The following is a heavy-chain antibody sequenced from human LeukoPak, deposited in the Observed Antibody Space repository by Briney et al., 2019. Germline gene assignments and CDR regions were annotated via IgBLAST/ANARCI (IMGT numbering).Heavy chain of an antibody. CDR3: ARDGYSTSWVDY. V-gene: IGHV3-48*01. CDR2: ISSSSSTI. CDR1: GFTVSGNY. J-gene: IGHJ4*02. Sequence: GGSLRLSCAASGFTVSGNYLSWVRQAPGKGLEWVSYISSSSSTIYYADSVKGRFTISRDNAKNSLYLQVKSLSAEDTAVYYCARDGYSTSWVDYWGQGTLVTVSS. D-gene: IGHD6-13*01.